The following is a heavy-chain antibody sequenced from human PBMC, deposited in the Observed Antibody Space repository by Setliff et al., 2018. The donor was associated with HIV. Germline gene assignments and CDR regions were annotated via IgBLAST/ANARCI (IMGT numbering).Heavy chain of an antibody. CDR2: INHSGST. J-gene: IGHJ6*03. D-gene: IGHD2-8*02. V-gene: IGHV4-34*01. Sequence: PSETLSLTCAVYGGSFSGYYWSWIRQPPGKGLEWIGEINHSGSTNYNPSLKSRVTISVDTSKNQFSLKLSSVTAADTAVYYCARVSITYWYSIPRDYYYYMDVWGEGTTVTVS. CDR1: GGSFSGYY. CDR3: ARVSITYWYSIPRDYYYYMDV.